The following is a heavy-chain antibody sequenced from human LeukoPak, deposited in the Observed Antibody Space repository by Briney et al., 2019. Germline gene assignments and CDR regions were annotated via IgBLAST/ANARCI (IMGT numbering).Heavy chain of an antibody. CDR1: GFTFSSYD. J-gene: IGHJ2*01. Sequence: GGSLRLSCAASGFTFSSYDMHWVRQATGKGLEWVSAIGTAGDTYYPGSVKSRFTISREKAKNSLYLQMNSLRAGDTAVYYCARAAYDYGDYGHWYFDLWGRGTLVTVSS. V-gene: IGHV3-13*04. CDR2: IGTAGDT. D-gene: IGHD4-17*01. CDR3: ARAAYDYGDYGHWYFDL.